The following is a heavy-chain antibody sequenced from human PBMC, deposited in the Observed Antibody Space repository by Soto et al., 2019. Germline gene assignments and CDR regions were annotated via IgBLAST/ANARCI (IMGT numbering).Heavy chain of an antibody. J-gene: IGHJ4*02. CDR2: IYYSVST. V-gene: IGHV4-31*03. D-gene: IGHD3-9*01. CDR3: ARGVYVILTGYYPTNAFDH. Sequence: QVQLQESGPGLVKPSQTLSLTCTVSGGSISSGGYYWSWIRQHPGKGLEWIGYIYYSVSTYYNPSVTCRVNMSVDTSKNQFSLMLSSVTAADTAVYYCARGVYVILTGYYPTNAFDHWGQGNLVTVSS. CDR1: GGSISSGGYY.